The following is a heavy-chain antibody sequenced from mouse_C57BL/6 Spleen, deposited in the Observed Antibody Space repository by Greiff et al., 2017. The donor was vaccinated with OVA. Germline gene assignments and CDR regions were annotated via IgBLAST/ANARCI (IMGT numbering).Heavy chain of an antibody. CDR3: ARRGLYYSNFGGFAY. J-gene: IGHJ3*01. CDR1: GFTFSDYG. V-gene: IGHV5-17*01. D-gene: IGHD2-5*01. CDR2: ISSGSSTI. Sequence: EVQGVESGGGLVKPGGSLKLSCAASGFTFSDYGMHWVRQAPEKGLEWVAYISSGSSTIYYADTVKGRFTISRDNAKNTLFLQMSSVRSEDTAMYYCARRGLYYSNFGGFAYWGQGTLVTVSA.